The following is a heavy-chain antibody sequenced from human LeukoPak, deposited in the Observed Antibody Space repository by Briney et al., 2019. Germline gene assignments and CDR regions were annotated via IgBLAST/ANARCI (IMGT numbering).Heavy chain of an antibody. CDR3: ASGGGPVVPADY. V-gene: IGHV3-23*01. CDR1: GFTFSSYA. CDR2: ISGSGGST. J-gene: IGHJ4*02. Sequence: GGSLRLCCAASGFTFSSYAMSWVRQAAGKGLEWVSAISGSGGSTYYADSVKGRFTISRDNSKNTLYLQMNSLRAEDTAVYYCASGGGPVVPADYWGQGTLVTVSS. D-gene: IGHD2-2*01.